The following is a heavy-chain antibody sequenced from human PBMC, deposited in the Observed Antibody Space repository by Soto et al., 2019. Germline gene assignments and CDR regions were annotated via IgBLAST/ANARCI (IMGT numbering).Heavy chain of an antibody. CDR1: GFTFSSYS. CDR2: ISSSSSYI. Sequence: PGGSLRLSCAASGFTFSSYSMHWVRQAPGKGLEWVSSISSSSSYIYYADSVKGRFTISRDNAKNSLYLQMNSLRAEDTAVYYCARNKMSAQKYFQHWGQGTLVTVSS. J-gene: IGHJ1*01. CDR3: ARNKMSAQKYFQH. V-gene: IGHV3-21*01.